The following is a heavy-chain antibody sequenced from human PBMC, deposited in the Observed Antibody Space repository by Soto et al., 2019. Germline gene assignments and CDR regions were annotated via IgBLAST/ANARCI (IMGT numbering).Heavy chain of an antibody. CDR2: IYWNDDK. D-gene: IGHD1-26*01. Sequence: QITLKESGPTLVKPTQTLTLTCTFSGFSLSTSAVGVGWIRQPPGKALEWLALIYWNDDKRYSPSLKSRLTNTKDTSKNQVVLTVTNMDPVDTATYYCAHNMGSLYYFDYWGQGTLVTVSS. J-gene: IGHJ4*02. V-gene: IGHV2-5*01. CDR3: AHNMGSLYYFDY. CDR1: GFSLSTSAVG.